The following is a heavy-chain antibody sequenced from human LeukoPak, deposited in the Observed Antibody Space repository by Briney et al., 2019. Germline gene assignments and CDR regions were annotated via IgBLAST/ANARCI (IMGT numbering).Heavy chain of an antibody. J-gene: IGHJ4*02. CDR2: ISSRSSYI. D-gene: IGHD7-27*01. V-gene: IGHV3-21*01. CDR3: ARQLGGGGNDY. Sequence: GGPLRLSCAASGFTFSSYSMNWVRQAPGKGLEWVSSISSRSSYIYYVDSVKGRFTISRDNAKNSLYLQMNSLRAEDPGVYYCARQLGGGGNDYWGQGTLVTVSS. CDR1: GFTFSSYS.